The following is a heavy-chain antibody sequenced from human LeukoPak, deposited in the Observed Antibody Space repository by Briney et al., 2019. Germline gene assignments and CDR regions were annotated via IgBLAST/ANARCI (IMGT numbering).Heavy chain of an antibody. Sequence: KPSETLSLTCTVSGGSISSSSYYWGWIRQPPGKGLEWIGSIYYSGSTYYNPSLKSRVTISVDTSKNQFSLKLSSVTAADTAVYYCARDSTIFGVVINFDYWGQGTLVTVSS. J-gene: IGHJ4*02. CDR1: GGSISSSSYY. CDR2: IYYSGST. V-gene: IGHV4-39*07. D-gene: IGHD3-3*01. CDR3: ARDSTIFGVVINFDY.